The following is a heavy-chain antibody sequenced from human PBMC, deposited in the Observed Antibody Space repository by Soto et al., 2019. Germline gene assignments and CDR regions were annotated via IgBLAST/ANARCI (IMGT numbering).Heavy chain of an antibody. V-gene: IGHV1-8*01. Sequence: QVQLVQSGAEVREPGASVKVSCKASGYSFTSLDINWVRQTAGQGLEWMGWMEPSTGRTGYAQKFQGGVIMTRDTSINTAYMELTTLTSDDTAFYYCARGVSAGVDYWGQGTLVIVSS. CDR1: GYSFTSLD. CDR2: MEPSTGRT. CDR3: ARGVSAGVDY. D-gene: IGHD1-26*01. J-gene: IGHJ4*02.